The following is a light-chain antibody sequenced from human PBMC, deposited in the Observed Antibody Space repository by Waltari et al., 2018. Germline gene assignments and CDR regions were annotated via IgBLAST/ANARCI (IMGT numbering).Light chain of an antibody. CDR2: EAN. V-gene: IGLV2-23*01. Sequence: QSALPQPASVSGSPGQSITISCTGTSNDIGNYNFFVSWYQQHPGEVPKLIMYEANKRPSGVSVRFSGSKSANPASLTIAGLQAEDEADYYCCSYGGSVVFGGGSKLTVL. CDR1: SNDIGNYNFF. CDR3: CSYGGSVV. J-gene: IGLJ3*02.